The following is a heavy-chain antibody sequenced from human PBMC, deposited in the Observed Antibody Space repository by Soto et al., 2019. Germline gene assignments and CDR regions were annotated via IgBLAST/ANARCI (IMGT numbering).Heavy chain of an antibody. J-gene: IGHJ5*02. CDR2: IYYSGST. CDR3: ARGLQRDYYDSSGYYVSPWFDP. CDR1: GGSISSGGYY. Sequence: PSETLSLTCTVSGGSISSGGYYWSWIRQHPGKGLEWIGYIYYSGSTYYNPSLKSRVTISVDTSKNQFSLKLSSVTAADTAVYYCARGLQRDYYDSSGYYVSPWFDPWGQGTLVTVSS. D-gene: IGHD3-22*01. V-gene: IGHV4-31*03.